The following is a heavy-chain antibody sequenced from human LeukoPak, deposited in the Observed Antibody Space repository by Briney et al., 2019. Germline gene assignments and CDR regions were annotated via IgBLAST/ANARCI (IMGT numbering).Heavy chain of an antibody. V-gene: IGHV3-53*01. J-gene: IGHJ5*02. CDR1: GFTVSSNY. CDR2: IYSGGST. CDR3: ARWDSGSYLNWFDP. Sequence: PGGSLRLSCAASGFTVSSNYMSWVRQAPGKGLEWVSVIYSGGSTYYADSVKGRFTISRDNSKNTLYLQMNSLRAEDTAVYYCARWDSGSYLNWFDPWGQGTLVTVSS. D-gene: IGHD1-26*01.